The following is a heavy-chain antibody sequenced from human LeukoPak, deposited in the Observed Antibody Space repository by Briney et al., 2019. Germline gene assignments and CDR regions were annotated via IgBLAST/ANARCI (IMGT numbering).Heavy chain of an antibody. V-gene: IGHV3-30-3*01. CDR2: VSYDGTTK. J-gene: IGHJ4*02. D-gene: IGHD5-24*01. Sequence: VQPGSSLRLSCAASGFTFSNHAMQWVRQAPGKGVEWVAVVSYDGTTKYYADSVKGRFTISRDNSKNTLYLQMNSLRAEDTAVYYCARSPRDGYNSFDFWGQGTLVTVSS. CDR3: ARSPRDGYNSFDF. CDR1: GFTFSNHA.